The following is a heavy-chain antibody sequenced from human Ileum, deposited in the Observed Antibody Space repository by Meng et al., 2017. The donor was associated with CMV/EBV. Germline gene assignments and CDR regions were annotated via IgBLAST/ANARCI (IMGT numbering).Heavy chain of an antibody. CDR3: AREPRYSGSYYFDY. D-gene: IGHD5-12*01. V-gene: IGHV3-20*04. CDR2: INWNGGST. CDR1: GFTFDDYS. J-gene: IGHJ4*02. Sequence: GESLKISCTVSGFTFDDYSMNWVRQVPGKRLEWLSGINWNGGSTWSADSAKGRFTISRDNAKNSLYLQMNGLRAEDTALYYCAREPRYSGSYYFDYWGRGTLVTVSS.